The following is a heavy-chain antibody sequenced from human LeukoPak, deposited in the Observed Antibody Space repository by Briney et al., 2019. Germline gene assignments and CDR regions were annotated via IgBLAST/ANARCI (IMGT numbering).Heavy chain of an antibody. CDR2: IYYSGST. D-gene: IGHD2-2*01. CDR3: ARTLSRTSSDFDY. Sequence: SETLSLTCTVSGGSISSYYWSWIRQPPGKGLEWIGYIYYSGSTNYNPSLKSRVTISVDTSKNQFSLKLSSVTAADTAVYYCARTLSRTSSDFDYWGQGTLVTVSS. J-gene: IGHJ4*02. CDR1: GGSISSYY. V-gene: IGHV4-59*01.